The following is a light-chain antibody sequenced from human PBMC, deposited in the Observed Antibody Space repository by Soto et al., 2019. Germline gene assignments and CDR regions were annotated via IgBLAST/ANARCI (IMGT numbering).Light chain of an antibody. CDR3: ATWYDNLTGWV. CDR2: RND. J-gene: IGLJ3*02. CDR1: SSNIGSNY. V-gene: IGLV1-47*01. Sequence: QSVLTQPPSASGTPGQRVTISCSGSSSNIGSNYVYWYLQLPGTDPKLLIYRNDQRPSGVPDRFSGSKSAASASLAISGLRSEDEGDEHCATWYDNLTGWVFGGGTKLTVL.